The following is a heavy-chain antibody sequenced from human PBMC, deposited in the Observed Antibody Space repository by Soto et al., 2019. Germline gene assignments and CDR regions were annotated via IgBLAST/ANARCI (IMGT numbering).Heavy chain of an antibody. CDR3: ASTPATWTKPKYYFDY. J-gene: IGHJ4*02. CDR1: GVTFSSYA. CDR2: IIPIFGTA. D-gene: IGHD5-12*01. Sequence: GASVKVSCKASGVTFSSYAISWVRQAPGQGLEWMGGIIPIFGTANYAQKFQGRVTITADESTSTAYMELSSLRSEDTAVYYCASTPATWTKPKYYFDYWGQGTLVTVSS. V-gene: IGHV1-69*13.